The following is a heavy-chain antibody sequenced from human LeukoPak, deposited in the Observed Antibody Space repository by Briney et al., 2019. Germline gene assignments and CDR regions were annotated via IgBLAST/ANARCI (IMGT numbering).Heavy chain of an antibody. CDR3: ARIQWELLVYFDY. Sequence: SETLSLTCTVSGGAISSSSYYWGWIRQPPGKGLEWIGSIYYSGSTYYNPSLKSRVTISVDTSKNQFSLKLSSVTAADTAVYYCARIQWELLVYFDYWGQGTLVTVSS. V-gene: IGHV4-39*01. J-gene: IGHJ4*02. CDR2: IYYSGST. CDR1: GGAISSSSYY. D-gene: IGHD1-26*01.